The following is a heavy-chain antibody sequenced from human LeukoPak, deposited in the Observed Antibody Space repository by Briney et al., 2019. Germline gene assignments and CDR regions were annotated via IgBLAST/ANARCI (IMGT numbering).Heavy chain of an antibody. CDR1: GGSISSGGYY. Sequence: SETLSLTCTVSGGSISSGGYYWSWIRQPPGKGLEWIGYIYHSGSTYYNPSLKSRVTISVDRSKNQFSLKLSSVTAADTAVYYCARSYSYGPDAFDIWGQGTMVTVSS. V-gene: IGHV4-30-2*01. CDR3: ARSYSYGPDAFDI. J-gene: IGHJ3*02. D-gene: IGHD5-18*01. CDR2: IYHSGST.